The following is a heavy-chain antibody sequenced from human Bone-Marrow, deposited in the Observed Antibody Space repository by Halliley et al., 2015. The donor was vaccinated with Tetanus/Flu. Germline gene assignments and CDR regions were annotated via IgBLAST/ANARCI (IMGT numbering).Heavy chain of an antibody. V-gene: IGHV3-11*05. CDR3: AREGRFFDS. J-gene: IGHJ4*02. Sequence: GLEWISYISSTGDYTHYADSVRGRFTISRDNAKKSLYLQMNSLRTEDTAVYYCAREGRFFDSWGRGTRVTVSS. CDR2: ISSTGDYT.